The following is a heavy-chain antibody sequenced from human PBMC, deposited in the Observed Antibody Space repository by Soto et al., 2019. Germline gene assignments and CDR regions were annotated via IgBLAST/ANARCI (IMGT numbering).Heavy chain of an antibody. CDR1: WDSINTRSDS. V-gene: IGHV4-39*01. CDR3: ARQRTSVVTQAYFDV. J-gene: IGHJ4*02. D-gene: IGHD2-21*02. CDR2: IYYSGRT. Sequence: LXLTFTVAWDSINTRSDSWGLIRQRPGKGLGWIGSIYYSGRTYNNPSLRSRFSMSINTSKDQFSRKLRSVAAADTALYFCARQRTSVVTQAYFDVWRPGSLVTVAS.